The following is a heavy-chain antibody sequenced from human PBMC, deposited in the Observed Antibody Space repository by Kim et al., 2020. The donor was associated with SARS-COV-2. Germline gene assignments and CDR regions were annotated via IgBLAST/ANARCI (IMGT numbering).Heavy chain of an antibody. D-gene: IGHD2-2*01. V-gene: IGHV1-3*01. CDR2: INAGNGNT. Sequence: ASVKVSSKASGYTFTSYAMHWVRQAPGQRLEWMGWINAGNGNTKYSQKFQGRVTITRDTSASTAYMELSSLRSEDTAVYYCAYCSSTSSMTGYLYWGQGTLVTVSS. CDR1: GYTFTSYA. J-gene: IGHJ4*02. CDR3: AYCSSTSSMTGYLY.